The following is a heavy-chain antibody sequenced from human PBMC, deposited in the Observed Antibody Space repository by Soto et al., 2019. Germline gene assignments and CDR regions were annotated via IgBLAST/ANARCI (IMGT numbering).Heavy chain of an antibody. CDR2: IIPIFGTA. CDR1: GGTFSSYA. J-gene: IGHJ6*02. Sequence: GASVKVSCKASGGTFSSYAISWVRQAPGQGLEWMGGIIPIFGTANYAQKFQGRVTITADESTSTAYMELSSLRSEGTAVYYCARGIGYSYGFYYYGMDVWGQGTTVTVSS. V-gene: IGHV1-69*13. D-gene: IGHD5-18*01. CDR3: ARGIGYSYGFYYYGMDV.